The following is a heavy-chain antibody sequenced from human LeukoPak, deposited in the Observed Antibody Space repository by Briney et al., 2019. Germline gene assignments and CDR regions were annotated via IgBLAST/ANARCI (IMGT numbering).Heavy chain of an antibody. J-gene: IGHJ6*03. Sequence: SETLSLTCTVSGGSVSGQYWTWIRQPPGKGLEWIGYIYNSENTRYNPSLESRVTISVDTSNNFFSLELTSVTAADTAMYYCAKVGSETHSYYHMDVWGKGTAVTISS. V-gene: IGHV4-59*02. CDR1: GGSVSGQY. D-gene: IGHD2-2*03. CDR2: IYNSENT. CDR3: AKVGSETHSYYHMDV.